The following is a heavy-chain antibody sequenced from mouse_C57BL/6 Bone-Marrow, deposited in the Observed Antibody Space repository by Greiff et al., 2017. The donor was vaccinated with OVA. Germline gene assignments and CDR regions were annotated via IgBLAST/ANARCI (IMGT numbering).Heavy chain of an antibody. Sequence: EVKLQESGGGLVQPGGSLSLSCAASGFTFTDYYMSWVRQPPGKALEWLGFIRNKANGYTTEYSAAVKGRFTISRDNSQSILYLQMNALRAEDSATYYCAKILWGLYAMDCWGQGTSVTVAS. CDR2: IRNKANGYTT. V-gene: IGHV7-3*01. J-gene: IGHJ4*01. D-gene: IGHD3-3*01. CDR1: GFTFTDYY. CDR3: AKILWGLYAMDC.